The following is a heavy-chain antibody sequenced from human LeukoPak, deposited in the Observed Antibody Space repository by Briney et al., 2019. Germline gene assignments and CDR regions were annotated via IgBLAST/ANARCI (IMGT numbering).Heavy chain of an antibody. V-gene: IGHV1-69*13. Sequence: SVKVSCKASGGTFSSYAISWVRQAPGQGLEWMGGIIPIFGTANYAQKFQGRVTFTADESTSTAYMELSSLRSEDTAVYYCARTIWFGELYYYYMDVWGKGTTVTVSS. CDR3: ARTIWFGELYYYYMDV. CDR1: GGTFSSYA. D-gene: IGHD3-10*01. CDR2: IIPIFGTA. J-gene: IGHJ6*03.